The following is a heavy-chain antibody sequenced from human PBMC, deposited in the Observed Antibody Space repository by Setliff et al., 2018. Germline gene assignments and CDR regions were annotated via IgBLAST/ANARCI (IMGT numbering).Heavy chain of an antibody. V-gene: IGHV4-59*11. D-gene: IGHD2-8*01. CDR3: ARDRQYCTSLSCLNSYFYYYAMDF. CDR1: GGSISSHY. Sequence: ASETLSLTCTVSGGSISSHYWSWIRQPPGKRLEWIGYIYYSGSTNYNPSLESRVTISVDTSKNQFSLRLNSATAADTAVYYCARDRQYCTSLSCLNSYFYYYAMDFWGQGTTVTVSS. CDR2: IYYSGST. J-gene: IGHJ6*02.